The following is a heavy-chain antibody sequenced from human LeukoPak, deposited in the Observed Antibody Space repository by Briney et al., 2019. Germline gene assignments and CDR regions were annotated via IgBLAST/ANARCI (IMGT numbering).Heavy chain of an antibody. CDR2: FDPEDGET. CDR1: GYTLTELS. V-gene: IGHV1-24*01. D-gene: IGHD2-2*01. Sequence: ASVKVSCKVPGYTLTELSMHWVRQAPGKGLEWMGGFDPEDGETIYAQEFQGRVTMTEDTSTDTAYMELSSLRSEDTAVYYCATDRECSSTSCPFDYWGQGTLVTVSS. CDR3: ATDRECSSTSCPFDY. J-gene: IGHJ4*02.